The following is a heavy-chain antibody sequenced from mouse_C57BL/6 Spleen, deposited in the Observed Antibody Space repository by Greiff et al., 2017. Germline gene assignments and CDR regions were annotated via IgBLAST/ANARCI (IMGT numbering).Heavy chain of an antibody. J-gene: IGHJ2*01. Sequence: EVKLMESGGGLVKPGGSLKLSCAASGFTFSSYAMSWVRQTPEKRLEWVATISDGGSYTYYPDNVKGRFTISRDNAKNNLYLQMSHLKSEDTAMYSCARDPPNYYGSPFYFDYWGQGTTLTVSS. CDR1: GFTFSSYA. CDR3: ARDPPNYYGSPFYFDY. CDR2: ISDGGSYT. V-gene: IGHV5-4*01. D-gene: IGHD1-1*01.